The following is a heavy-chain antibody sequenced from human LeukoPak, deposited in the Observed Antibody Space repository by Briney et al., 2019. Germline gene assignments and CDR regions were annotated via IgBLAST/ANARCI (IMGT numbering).Heavy chain of an antibody. J-gene: IGHJ4*02. CDR1: GFTFSSYW. CDR2: IKQDGSEK. Sequence: GGSLRLSCAVSGFTFSSYWMSWVRQAPGKGLEWVANIKQDGSEKNYVDSVKGRFTISRDNAKNSLFLQMNSLRPEDTAVYYCARDSGRLNYWGQGTLVTVSS. D-gene: IGHD6-19*01. V-gene: IGHV3-7*01. CDR3: ARDSGRLNY.